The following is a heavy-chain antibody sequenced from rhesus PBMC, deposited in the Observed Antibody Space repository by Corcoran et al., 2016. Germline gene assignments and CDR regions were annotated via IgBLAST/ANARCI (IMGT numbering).Heavy chain of an antibody. CDR3: ARDRIGIAAAGPPQYYFDY. J-gene: IGHJ4*01. D-gene: IGHD6S26*01. CDR1: GGSISDDYY. CDR2: IYGSGGGT. V-gene: IGHV4-106*01. Sequence: QVQLQESGPGLVKPSETLSLTCAVSGGSISDDYYWSWIRQPPGKGLELIGYIYGSGGGTNYNPSITNRVTISRDTSKIQFSLKLSSVTAADTAVYYCARDRIGIAAAGPPQYYFDYWGQGVLVTVSS.